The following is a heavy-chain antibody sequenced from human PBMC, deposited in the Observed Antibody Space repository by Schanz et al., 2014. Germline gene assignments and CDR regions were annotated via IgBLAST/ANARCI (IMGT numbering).Heavy chain of an antibody. Sequence: QVQLQESGPGLVKPSETLSLTCTVSGDSVNSNYWNWIRQSPGRGLEWIGHFYNPGSTNYNPSLKGRPPISKDPPKTQVSLKLPSVTAADTAVYFCARNKYTSGWYYFDYWGQGVLVTVSS. V-gene: IGHV4-59*08. CDR3: ARNKYTSGWYYFDY. CDR1: GDSVNSNY. J-gene: IGHJ4*02. CDR2: FYNPGST. D-gene: IGHD6-19*01.